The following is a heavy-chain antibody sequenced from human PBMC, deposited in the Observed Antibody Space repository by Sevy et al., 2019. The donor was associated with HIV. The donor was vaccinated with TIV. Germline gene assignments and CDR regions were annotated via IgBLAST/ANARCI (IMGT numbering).Heavy chain of an antibody. J-gene: IGHJ4*02. CDR1: GFTFSNYA. V-gene: IGHV3-23*01. Sequence: GGSLRLSCVASGFTFSNYAMSWVRQAPGKGLEWVSTLNYGGADTYYADSVKGRFTISRDNSKNTLYLQMNSLRAEDTAVYYCAKVSPPTIAYCSGGSCTNDYWGQGTLVTVSS. CDR3: AKVSPPTIAYCSGGSCTNDY. CDR2: LNYGGADT. D-gene: IGHD2-15*01.